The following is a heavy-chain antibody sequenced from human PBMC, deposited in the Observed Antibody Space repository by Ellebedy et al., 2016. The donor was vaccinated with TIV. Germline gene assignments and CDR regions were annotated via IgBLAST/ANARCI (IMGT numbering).Heavy chain of an antibody. V-gene: IGHV4-4*07. CDR3: VRDDTVGNFDY. Sequence: MPSETLSLPCSVSGDSMRTYFWTWIRQSAGKGLEWLGRISTTGRMSHNPSLESRVSITVDTSKNQFSLILRSVTAADTAVYFCVRDDTVGNFDYWGQGAPVIVSS. J-gene: IGHJ4*02. D-gene: IGHD4-23*01. CDR2: ISTTGRM. CDR1: GDSMRTYF.